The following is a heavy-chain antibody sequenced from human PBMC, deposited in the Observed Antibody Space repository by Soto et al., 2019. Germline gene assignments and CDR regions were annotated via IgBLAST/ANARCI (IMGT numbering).Heavy chain of an antibody. CDR2: IIPIFGTA. CDR1: GGTFSSYA. D-gene: IGHD6-19*01. Sequence: SAVKVSCKASGGTFSSYAISWVRQAPGQGLEWMGGIIPIFGTANYAQKFQGRVTITADESTSTAYMELSSLRSEDTAVYYCAYSSGWYLPIPTLFHHYYGMDVWGQGTTVIVSS. V-gene: IGHV1-69*13. CDR3: AYSSGWYLPIPTLFHHYYGMDV. J-gene: IGHJ6*02.